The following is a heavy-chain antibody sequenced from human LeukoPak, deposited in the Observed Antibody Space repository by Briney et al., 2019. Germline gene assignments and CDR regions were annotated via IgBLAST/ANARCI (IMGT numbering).Heavy chain of an antibody. V-gene: IGHV3-74*01. J-gene: IGHJ4*02. CDR1: GFTFGDYA. CDR2: INSDGSTT. CDR3: VRKDNFDY. Sequence: PGRSLRLSCTASGFTFGDYAMSWFRQAPGKGLEWVSRINSDGSTTSYADSVKGRFTISRDNAKNTLYLQMNSLRAEDTAVYYCVRKDNFDYWGQGTLVTVSS.